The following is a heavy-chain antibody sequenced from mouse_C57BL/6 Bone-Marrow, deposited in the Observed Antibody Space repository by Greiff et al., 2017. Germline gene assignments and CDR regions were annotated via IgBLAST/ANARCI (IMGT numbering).Heavy chain of an antibody. J-gene: IGHJ2*01. CDR2: IYPTSGRT. CDR3: ARSGPLGRSFDY. CDR1: GYTFTSYW. Sequence: QVQLQQPGAELVQPGASVKMSCKASGYTFTSYWITWVKQRPGQGLEWIGDIYPTSGRTNYNETFKSKAILTVDTSSNTAYMQLSSLTSEDSAVFYCARSGPLGRSFDYWGQGTTLTVSS. V-gene: IGHV1-55*01. D-gene: IGHD4-1*01.